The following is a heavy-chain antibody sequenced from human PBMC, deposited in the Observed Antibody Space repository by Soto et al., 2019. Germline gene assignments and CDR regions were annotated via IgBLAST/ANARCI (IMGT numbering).Heavy chain of an antibody. V-gene: IGHV1-2*04. CDR3: ARSPYGDHPGCFVS. Sequence: GASVKVSCKASGYTFTGYYMHWVRQAPGQGLEWMGRINPNSGGTNYAQKLQGWVTMTRDTSISTAYMELSSLRSDDTAVYYCARSPYGDHPGCFVSSCQGILVT. CDR1: GYTFTGYY. D-gene: IGHD4-17*01. J-gene: IGHJ5*01. CDR2: INPNSGGT.